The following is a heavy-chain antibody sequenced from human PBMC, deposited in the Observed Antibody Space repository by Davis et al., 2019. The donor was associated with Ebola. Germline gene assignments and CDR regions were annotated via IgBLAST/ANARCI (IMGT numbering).Heavy chain of an antibody. Sequence: GGSLRLSCAASGLTFRSLGMSWVRQAPGKGLEWVATIKKDGIQKYYVDSVKGRFIISRDNAKNLLYLQMNSLRDDDTAVYYCAKIVSGYWGQGTLVTVSS. CDR1: GLTFRSLG. D-gene: IGHD2/OR15-2a*01. V-gene: IGHV3-7*03. CDR3: AKIVSGY. J-gene: IGHJ4*02. CDR2: IKKDGIQK.